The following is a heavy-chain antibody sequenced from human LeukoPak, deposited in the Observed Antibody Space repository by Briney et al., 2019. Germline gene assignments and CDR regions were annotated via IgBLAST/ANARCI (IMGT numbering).Heavy chain of an antibody. D-gene: IGHD6-19*01. J-gene: IGHJ3*02. CDR3: AKDSRAVAGTGAFGAFDI. CDR1: GFTFSSYA. CDR2: ISGSGGST. V-gene: IGHV3-23*01. Sequence: PGGSLRLSCAASGFTFSSYAMSWVRQAPGKGLEWVSAISGSGGSTYYADSVKGRFTISRDNSKNTLYLQMNSLRAEDTAVYYCAKDSRAVAGTGAFGAFDIWGQGTMVTVSP.